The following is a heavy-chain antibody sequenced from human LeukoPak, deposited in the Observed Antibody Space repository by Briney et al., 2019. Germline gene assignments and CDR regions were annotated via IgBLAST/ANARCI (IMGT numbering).Heavy chain of an antibody. CDR1: GFTFSSYG. D-gene: IGHD6-13*01. V-gene: IGHV3-33*01. J-gene: IGHJ6*02. Sequence: GRSLRLSCAASGFTFSSYGMHWVRQAPGKGLEWVAVIWYDGSNKYYADSVKGRFTISRDNSKNTLYLQMNSLRAEDTAVYYCARVLGSRTSFYYCYGMDVWGQGTTVTVSS. CDR3: ARVLGSRTSFYYCYGMDV. CDR2: IWYDGSNK.